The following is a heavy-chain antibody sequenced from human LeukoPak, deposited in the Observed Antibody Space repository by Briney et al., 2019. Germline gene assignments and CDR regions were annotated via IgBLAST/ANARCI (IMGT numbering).Heavy chain of an antibody. Sequence: RTGGSLRLSCAASGFTFSSYAMSWVRQAPGKGLEWVSGISWNSGSIGYADSVKGRFTISRDNAKNSLYLQMNSLRAEDTALYYCAKDSQPAAMYYYYYGMDVWGQGTTVTVSS. J-gene: IGHJ6*02. D-gene: IGHD2-2*01. V-gene: IGHV3-9*01. CDR3: AKDSQPAAMYYYYYGMDV. CDR1: GFTFSSYA. CDR2: ISWNSGSI.